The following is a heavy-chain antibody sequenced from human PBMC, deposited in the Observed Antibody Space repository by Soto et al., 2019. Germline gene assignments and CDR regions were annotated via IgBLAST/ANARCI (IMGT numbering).Heavy chain of an antibody. V-gene: IGHV3-74*01. D-gene: IGHD4-4*01. CDR3: TRADGSNTAKVS. CDR1: GFTFSNYW. CDR2: INRDGSST. J-gene: IGHJ4*02. Sequence: EVQLVESGGGLVQPGGSLRLSCAASGFTFSNYWMHWVRQAPGKGLVWVSRINRDGSSTTYADSVKGRFTISRDNAKSTLYLHMNSLRAEATAVFYCTRADGSNTAKVSWGQGFLVTVSS.